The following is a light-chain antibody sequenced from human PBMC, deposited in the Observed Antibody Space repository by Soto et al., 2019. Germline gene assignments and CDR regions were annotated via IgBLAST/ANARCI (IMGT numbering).Light chain of an antibody. Sequence: DILMTQSPGCLAVSXVXSSXVXXXGIRGXXXSSNNKNYLAWYQQKAGQPPKLLIYWASTRESGVPDRFSGSGSGTNFTLTISSLQSEDFAVYYCHQYYDWPPWTFGQGTKVDTK. J-gene: IGKJ1*01. CDR3: HQYYDWPPWT. V-gene: IGKV4-1*01. CDR1: RGXXXSSNNKNY. CDR2: WAS.